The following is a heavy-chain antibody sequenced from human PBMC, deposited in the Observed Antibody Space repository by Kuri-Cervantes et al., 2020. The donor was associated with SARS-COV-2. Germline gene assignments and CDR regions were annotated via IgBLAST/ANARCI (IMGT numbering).Heavy chain of an antibody. J-gene: IGHJ4*02. D-gene: IGHD5-24*01. CDR2: INHSGST. CDR3: ARKVEMATISH. V-gene: IGHV4-34*01. Sequence: SETLSLTCAVYGGSFSGYYWSWIRQPPGKGLEWIGEINHSGSTNYNPSLKSRVTISVDTSENQFSLKLSSVTAADTAVYYCARKVEMATISHWGQGTLVTVSS. CDR1: GGSFSGYY.